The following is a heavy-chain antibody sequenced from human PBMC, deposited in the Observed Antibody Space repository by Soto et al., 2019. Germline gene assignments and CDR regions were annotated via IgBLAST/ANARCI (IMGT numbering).Heavy chain of an antibody. CDR3: ARQYHPYDSEGWFDP. J-gene: IGHJ5*02. CDR1: GGSISSGGYS. D-gene: IGHD3-22*01. CDR2: MYHSGST. V-gene: IGHV4-30-4*07. Sequence: PSETLSLTCAVSGGSISSGGYSWSWIRQPPGKGLEWIGYMYHSGSTYYNPSLKSRVTISIDTSKNQFSLKLGSVTAADTAVYYCARQYHPYDSEGWFDPWGQGTLVTVSS.